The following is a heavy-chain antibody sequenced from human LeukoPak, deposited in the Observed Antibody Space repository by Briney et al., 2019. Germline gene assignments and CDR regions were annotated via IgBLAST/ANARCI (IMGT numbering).Heavy chain of an antibody. CDR3: ARDLRGDYGSGSYIGY. V-gene: IGHV1-46*01. CDR2: INPSGGST. D-gene: IGHD3-10*01. J-gene: IGHJ4*02. CDR1: GYTFTSYY. Sequence: ASVKVSCKASGYTFTSYYMHWVRQAPGQGLEWMGIINPSGGSTSYAQKFQGRVTMTRDTSTSTVYMELSSLRSEDTAVYYCARDLRGDYGSGSYIGYWGQGTLVTVSS.